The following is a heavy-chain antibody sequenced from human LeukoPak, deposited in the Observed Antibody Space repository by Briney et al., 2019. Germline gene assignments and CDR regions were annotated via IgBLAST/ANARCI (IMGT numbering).Heavy chain of an antibody. V-gene: IGHV1-18*01. J-gene: IGHJ4*02. Sequence: AAVKVSCKTSGYTFSSYGIIWVRQAPGQGLEWMGWISTYNGNTNYAQNLQGRVTMTTGTSTSTAYMELRSLRSDDTAVYYCARSQYCSTTSCYTSQPFDYWGQGTLVTVSS. D-gene: IGHD2-2*02. CDR2: ISTYNGNT. CDR1: GYTFSSYG. CDR3: ARSQYCSTTSCYTSQPFDY.